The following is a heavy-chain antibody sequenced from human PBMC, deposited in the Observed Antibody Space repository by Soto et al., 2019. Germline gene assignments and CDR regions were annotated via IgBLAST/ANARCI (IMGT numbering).Heavy chain of an antibody. D-gene: IGHD3-10*01. CDR1: GFTFSNYG. Sequence: QVQLVESGGGVVQPGRSLTLSCAASGFTFSNYGMHWVRQAPGKGLEWVAVILNDGSNRYHADSVKDRFTISRDNSKNTLYLQMNNLRAEDTAVYYCARDDEYSGNGMDVWGQGTTVTVS. V-gene: IGHV3-33*01. CDR3: ARDDEYSGNGMDV. CDR2: ILNDGSNR. J-gene: IGHJ6*02.